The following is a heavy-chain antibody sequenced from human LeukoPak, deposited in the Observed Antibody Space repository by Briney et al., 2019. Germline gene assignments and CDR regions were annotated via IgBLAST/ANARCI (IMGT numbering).Heavy chain of an antibody. CDR1: GFTFSYYW. J-gene: IGHJ4*02. CDR3: ARDEHQYYSESSGRFDY. CDR2: IKQDGSEK. Sequence: GGSLRLSCAASGFTFSYYWMGWVRQAPGKGLEWVANIKQDGSEKYYVDSVRDRFTISRDNAKNSLYLQMNSLRDEDTAVYYCARDEHQYYSESSGRFDYWGQGTLVTVSS. V-gene: IGHV3-7*04. D-gene: IGHD3-22*01.